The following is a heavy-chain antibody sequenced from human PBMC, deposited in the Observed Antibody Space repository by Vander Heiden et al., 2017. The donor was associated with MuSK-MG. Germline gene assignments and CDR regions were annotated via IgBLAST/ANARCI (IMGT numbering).Heavy chain of an antibody. D-gene: IGHD3-10*01. J-gene: IGHJ4*02. CDR3: TSLSYYGSGSYYNDLGY. CDR2: IRSKAYGGTT. CDR1: GFTFGAYA. Sequence: EVQLVESGGGLVQPGRSLRLSCTASGFTFGAYAMSWFRQAPGKGLEWVGFIRSKAYGGTTEYAASVKGRFTISRDDSKSIAYLQMNSLKTEDTAVYYCTSLSYYGSGSYYNDLGYWGQGTLVTVSS. V-gene: IGHV3-49*03.